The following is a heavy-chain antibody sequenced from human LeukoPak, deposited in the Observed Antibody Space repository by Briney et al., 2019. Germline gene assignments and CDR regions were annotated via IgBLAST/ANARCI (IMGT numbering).Heavy chain of an antibody. CDR3: ASSYCSSTSCYTGYFQH. J-gene: IGHJ1*01. Sequence: GESLKISCKGSGYSFTSYWIGWVRQMPGKGLEWMGIIYPGDSDTRYSPSFQGQVTISADKSIRTAYLQWSSLKASDTAMYYCASSYCSSTSCYTGYFQHWGQGTLVTVSS. CDR1: GYSFTSYW. D-gene: IGHD2-2*02. CDR2: IYPGDSDT. V-gene: IGHV5-51*01.